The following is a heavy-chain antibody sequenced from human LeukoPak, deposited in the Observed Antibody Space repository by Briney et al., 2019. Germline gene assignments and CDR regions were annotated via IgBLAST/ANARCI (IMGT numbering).Heavy chain of an antibody. CDR3: ARDPFGVAGTANCFDA. J-gene: IGHJ5*02. D-gene: IGHD6-19*01. CDR1: SASINSYY. CDR2: IHTSGST. V-gene: IGHV4-4*07. Sequence: PSQTLSLTCTVSSASINSYYWSWIRHPAGKGLEWIGRIHTSGSTNYNPSLKSRVTMSVDTSKTQFCLKLSCVTAADTAVYYCARDPFGVAGTANCFDAWGQGTLVTVSS.